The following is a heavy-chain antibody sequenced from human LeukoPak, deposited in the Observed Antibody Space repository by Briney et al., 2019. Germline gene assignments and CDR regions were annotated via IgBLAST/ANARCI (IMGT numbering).Heavy chain of an antibody. D-gene: IGHD2-2*01. CDR2: ISYDGSNK. Sequence: GGSLRLSCAASGFTFSSYAMHWVRQAPGKGLEWVAVISYDGSNKYYADSVKGRFTISRDNSKNTLYLQRNSLRAEDTAVYYCARVMGRYCSSTSCYVDYWGQGTLVTVSS. CDR3: ARVMGRYCSSTSCYVDY. CDR1: GFTFSSYA. V-gene: IGHV3-30*04. J-gene: IGHJ4*02.